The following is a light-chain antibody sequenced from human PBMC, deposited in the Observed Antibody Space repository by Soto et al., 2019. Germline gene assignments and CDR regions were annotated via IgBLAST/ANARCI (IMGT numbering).Light chain of an antibody. CDR2: EVS. V-gene: IGLV2-8*01. CDR1: SSDVGGYNY. Sequence: QSALTQPPSASGSPGQSVTISCTGTSSDVGGYNYVSWYQQNPGKAPKLMIYEVSKRPSGVPDRFSGSKSGNTASLSVSGLQAEDEADYYCISYAGSNNLVFGGGTKPTVL. CDR3: ISYAGSNNLV. J-gene: IGLJ3*02.